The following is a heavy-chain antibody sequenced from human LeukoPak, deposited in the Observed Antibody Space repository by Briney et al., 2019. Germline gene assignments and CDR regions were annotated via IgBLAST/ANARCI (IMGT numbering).Heavy chain of an antibody. J-gene: IGHJ3*02. CDR2: ISSSSTYT. Sequence: GGSLRLSCAASGFTFSDYYTSWIRQAPGKGLEWVSYISSSSTYTNYADSVKGRFTISRDNAKNSLYLQMNSLRAEDTAVYYCARDCGGGSCYGPYDAFDIWGQGTMVTVSS. CDR3: ARDCGGGSCYGPYDAFDI. V-gene: IGHV3-11*06. CDR1: GFTFSDYY. D-gene: IGHD2-15*01.